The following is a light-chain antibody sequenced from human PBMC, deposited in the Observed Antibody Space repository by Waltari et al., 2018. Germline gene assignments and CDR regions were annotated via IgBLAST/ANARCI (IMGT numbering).Light chain of an antibody. CDR1: NAYIGTYAP. V-gene: IGLV2-14*01. Sequence: QSALTQPASVSGSPGQSSTLSSSGTNAYIGTYAPSSWFQHHPGGAPKLMLDAVSNRPSGVSSRFSGSKSDNTASLTISGLQPEDEADYYCSSFTATVTPHWVFGGGTKLTVL. CDR2: AVS. CDR3: SSFTATVTPHWV. J-gene: IGLJ3*02.